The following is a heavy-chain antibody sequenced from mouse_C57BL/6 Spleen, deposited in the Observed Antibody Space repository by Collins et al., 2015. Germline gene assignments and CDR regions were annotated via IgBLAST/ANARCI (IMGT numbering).Heavy chain of an antibody. CDR1: GYTFTSYW. CDR2: IYPGSGST. CDR3: ARRASSFPWFAY. J-gene: IGHJ3*01. Sequence: QVQLQQPGAELVKPGASVKMSCKASGYTFTSYWITWVKQRPGQGLEWIGDIYPGSGSTNYNEKFKSKATLTVDTSSSTAYMQLSSLTSEDSAVYYCARRASSFPWFAYWGQGTLVTVSA. V-gene: IGHV1-55*01. D-gene: IGHD1-1*01.